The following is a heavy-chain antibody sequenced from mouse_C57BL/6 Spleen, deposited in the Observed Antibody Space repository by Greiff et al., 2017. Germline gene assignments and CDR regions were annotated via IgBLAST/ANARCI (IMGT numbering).Heavy chain of an antibody. J-gene: IGHJ2*01. D-gene: IGHD2-4*01. V-gene: IGHV5-17*01. CDR3: GRPCDCDEGFDD. CDR1: GFTFSDYG. CDR2: ISSGSSTI. Sequence: DVKLQESGGGLVKPGGSLKLSCAASGFTFSDYGMHWVRQAPEKGLEWVAYISSGSSTIYYADTVKGRFTISRDNAKNTLFLQMTSLRSEDTAMYCCGRPCDCDEGFDDWGQGTTLTVSS.